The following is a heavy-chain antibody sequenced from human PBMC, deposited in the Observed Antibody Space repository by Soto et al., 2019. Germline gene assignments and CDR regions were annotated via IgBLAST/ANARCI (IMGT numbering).Heavy chain of an antibody. V-gene: IGHV3-33*01. Sequence: QVQLVESGGGVVQPGRSLGLSCAASGFTFSSYGMHWVRQAPGKGLEWVAVIWYDGSNKYYADSVKGRFTISRDNSKNTLYLQMNSLRAEDTAVYYCARDRDYSNYVDYWGQGTLVTVSS. CDR3: ARDRDYSNYVDY. D-gene: IGHD4-4*01. CDR1: GFTFSSYG. J-gene: IGHJ4*02. CDR2: IWYDGSNK.